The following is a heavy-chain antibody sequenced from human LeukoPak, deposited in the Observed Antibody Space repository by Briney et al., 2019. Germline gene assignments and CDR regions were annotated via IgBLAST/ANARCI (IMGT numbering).Heavy chain of an antibody. D-gene: IGHD3-10*01. J-gene: IGHJ4*02. CDR2: IYTSGST. CDR1: GDSISNYF. V-gene: IGHV4-4*07. Sequence: SETLSLTCTVSGDSISNYFWSWIRQPAGTGLEWIGRIYTSGSTNYNPSLKSRVTISVDTSKNQFSLKLSSVTAADTAVYYCARGPGGFGELFYYFDYWGQGTLVTVSS. CDR3: ARGPGGFGELFYYFDY.